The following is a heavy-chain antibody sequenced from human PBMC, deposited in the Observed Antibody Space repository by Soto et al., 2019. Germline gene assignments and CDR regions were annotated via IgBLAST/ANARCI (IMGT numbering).Heavy chain of an antibody. V-gene: IGHV5-10-1*01. D-gene: IGHD2-2*01. CDR3: ARHGWKYQLLPGDCSCYYGMDV. CDR2: IDPSDSYT. J-gene: IGHJ6*02. CDR1: GYSFTSYW. Sequence: PGEPLSISRKGSGYSFTSYWISWVRQMPGKGLGWMGGIDPSDSYTHYSPSFQGHVTISADKSIITAYLQWSNLKASDTAMYYCARHGWKYQLLPGDCSCYYGMDVWGQGSRVTVYS.